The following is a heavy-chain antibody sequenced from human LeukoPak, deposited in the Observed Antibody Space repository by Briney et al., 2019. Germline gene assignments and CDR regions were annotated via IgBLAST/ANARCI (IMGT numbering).Heavy chain of an antibody. V-gene: IGHV3-48*03. CDR1: GFTFSSYE. CDR2: ISRSGRTI. Sequence: GGSLRLSCAASGFTFSSYEMNWVRQAPGKGLEWVSYISRSGRTIYDADSAKGRFTISRDNAKNSLYLQMNSLRAEDTAVYYCARVYSGSWYFDLWGRGTVVTVSS. D-gene: IGHD5-12*01. J-gene: IGHJ2*01. CDR3: ARVYSGSWYFDL.